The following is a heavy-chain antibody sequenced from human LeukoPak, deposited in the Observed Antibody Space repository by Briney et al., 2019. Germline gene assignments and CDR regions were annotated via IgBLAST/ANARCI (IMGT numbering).Heavy chain of an antibody. CDR3: ARLAGYDSGGYYVYYFDY. D-gene: IGHD3-22*01. J-gene: IGHJ4*02. Sequence: PSETLSLTCTVSGGSISSYYWSWIRQPPGKGLEWIGYIYYSGSTNYNPSLKSRVTISVDTSKNQFSLKLSSVTAADTAVYYCARLAGYDSGGYYVYYFDYWGQGTLVTVSS. CDR1: GGSISSYY. CDR2: IYYSGST. V-gene: IGHV4-59*08.